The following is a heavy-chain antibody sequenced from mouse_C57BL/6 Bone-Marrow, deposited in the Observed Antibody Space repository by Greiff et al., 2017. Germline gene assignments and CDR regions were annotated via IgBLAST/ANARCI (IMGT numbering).Heavy chain of an antibody. D-gene: IGHD2-4*01. J-gene: IGHJ3*01. CDR2: IWWDDDK. CDR1: GFSLSTFGMG. Sequence: QVTLKECGPGILQPSQTLSLTCSFSGFSLSTFGMGVGWLRQPSGKGLEWLAHIWWDDDKYYNPALKSRPTISTDTYKNQLFLKIANVDTADTATYYCARIPGYYDYDGFAYWGQGTLVTVSS. V-gene: IGHV8-8*01. CDR3: ARIPGYYDYDGFAY.